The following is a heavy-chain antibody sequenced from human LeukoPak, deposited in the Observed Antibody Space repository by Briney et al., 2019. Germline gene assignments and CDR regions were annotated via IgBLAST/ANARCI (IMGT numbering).Heavy chain of an antibody. CDR1: GYTFTSYG. V-gene: IGHV1-18*01. D-gene: IGHD3-22*01. CDR3: ARATYYYDSSGYYHPGYFDY. CDR2: ISAYNGNT. J-gene: IGHJ4*02. Sequence: GASVKVSCKASGYTFTSYGIIWVRQAPGQGLEWMGWISAYNGNTNYAQKLQGRVTMTTDTSTSTAYMELRSLSSDDTAVYYCARATYYYDSSGYYHPGYFDYWGQGTLVTVSS.